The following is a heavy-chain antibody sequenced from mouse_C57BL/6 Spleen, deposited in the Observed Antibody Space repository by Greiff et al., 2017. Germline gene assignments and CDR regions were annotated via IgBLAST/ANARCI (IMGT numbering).Heavy chain of an antibody. CDR3: ARFHYYGSSYEPSYYFDY. CDR1: GYTFTSYW. J-gene: IGHJ2*01. V-gene: IGHV1-53*01. D-gene: IGHD1-1*01. Sequence: QVQLQQPGTELVKPGASVKLSCKASGYTFTSYWMHWVKQRPGQGLEWIGNINPSNGGTNYNEKLKSKATLTVDTSSSTAYMQISSLTSEDSAVYYCARFHYYGSSYEPSYYFDYWGQGTTLTVSS. CDR2: INPSNGGT.